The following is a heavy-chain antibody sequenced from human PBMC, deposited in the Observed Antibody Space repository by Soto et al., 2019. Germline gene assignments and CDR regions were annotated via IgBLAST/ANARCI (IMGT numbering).Heavy chain of an antibody. Sequence: EVRLVESGGGLVQPGGSLRLSCAASGFTFSSYWMTWVRQAPGKGLEWVANIRKDGSKTSYLDSVRGRFTISRDNAKTSFYLQMDSLRAEDTALYYWARDVSLGSSSWYFDAFDIWGQGKMVTVSS. D-gene: IGHD6-13*01. CDR1: GFTFSSYW. J-gene: IGHJ3*02. CDR3: ARDVSLGSSSWYFDAFDI. V-gene: IGHV3-7*04. CDR2: IRKDGSKT.